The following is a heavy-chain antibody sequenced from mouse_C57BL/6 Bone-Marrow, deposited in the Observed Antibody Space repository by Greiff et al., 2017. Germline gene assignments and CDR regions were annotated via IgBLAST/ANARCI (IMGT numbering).Heavy chain of an antibody. CDR2: IYPGDGDT. J-gene: IGHJ2*01. CDR1: GYTFTSYW. CDR3: ARFGYDPYYFDY. Sequence: QVQLQQSGAELVRPGSSVKLSCKASGYTFTSYWMDWVKQRPGKGLEWIGQIYPGDGDTNYNGKFKGKATLTADKSSSTAYMQLSSLTSEDSAVYFCARFGYDPYYFDYWGQGTTLTVSS. V-gene: IGHV1-80*01. D-gene: IGHD2-2*01.